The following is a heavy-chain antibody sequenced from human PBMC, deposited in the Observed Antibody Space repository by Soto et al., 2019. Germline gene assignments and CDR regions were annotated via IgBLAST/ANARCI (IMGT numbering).Heavy chain of an antibody. CDR1: GFTFDNYA. D-gene: IGHD2-8*01. V-gene: IGHV3-23*01. Sequence: GGSLRLSCAASGFTFDNYAMNWVRQPPGRGLEWVGGISCIGASTYYIGSVKGRVTISRDNSENTLYLQMNLLIAEDTAISYYAKVGVRRCHYYYGLDVWGLGTTVNVSS. CDR3: AKVGVRRCHYYYGLDV. J-gene: IGHJ6*02. CDR2: ISCIGAST.